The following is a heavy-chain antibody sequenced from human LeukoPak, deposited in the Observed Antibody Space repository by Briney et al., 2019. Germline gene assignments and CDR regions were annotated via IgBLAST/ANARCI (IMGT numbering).Heavy chain of an antibody. CDR2: IIPIFGTA. J-gene: IGHJ4*02. Sequence: GASVKVSCKASGGTFSSYAISWVRQAPGQGLEWMGGIIPIFGTANYAQKFQGRATITADESTSTAYMELSSLRSEDTAVYYCAKGVSSLVPATRVPDYWGQGTLVTVSS. V-gene: IGHV1-69*13. D-gene: IGHD2-2*01. CDR1: GGTFSSYA. CDR3: AKGVSSLVPATRVPDY.